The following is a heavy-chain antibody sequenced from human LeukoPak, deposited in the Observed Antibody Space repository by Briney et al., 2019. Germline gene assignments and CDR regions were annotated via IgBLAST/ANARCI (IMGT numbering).Heavy chain of an antibody. Sequence: GGSLRLSCAASGFTSSSYSMNWVRQAPGKGLEWVSSISSSSSYIYYADSVKGRFTISRDNAKNSLYLQMNSLRAEDTAVYYCAREGGVRGMDVWGQGTTVTASS. D-gene: IGHD3-10*01. V-gene: IGHV3-21*01. CDR2: ISSSSSYI. J-gene: IGHJ6*02. CDR3: AREGGVRGMDV. CDR1: GFTSSSYS.